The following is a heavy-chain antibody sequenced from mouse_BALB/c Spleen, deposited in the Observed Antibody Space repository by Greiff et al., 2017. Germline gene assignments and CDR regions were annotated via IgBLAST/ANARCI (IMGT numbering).Heavy chain of an antibody. CDR3: TRSDSFDY. CDR2: INPSNGGT. J-gene: IGHJ2*01. V-gene: IGHV1S81*02. Sequence: VQLQQSGAELVKPGASVKLSCKASGYTFTSYYMYWVKQRPGQGLEWIGEINPSNGGTNFNEKFKSKATLTVDKSSSTAYMQLSSLTSEDSAVYYCTRSDSFDYWGQGTTLTVSS. CDR1: GYTFTSYY.